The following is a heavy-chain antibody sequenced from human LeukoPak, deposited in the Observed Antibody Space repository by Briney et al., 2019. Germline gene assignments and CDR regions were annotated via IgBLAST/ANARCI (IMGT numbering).Heavy chain of an antibody. CDR3: ARALYCSGSSCYSSASDY. J-gene: IGHJ4*02. CDR1: GYTFTSCY. CDR2: INPSGGST. V-gene: IGHV1-46*01. Sequence: ASVKVSCKTSGYTFTSCYFHWVRQAPGQGLEWMGIINPSGGSTSYAQKFQGRVTMTRDTSTSTVYMELSSPSSEDTAVYYCARALYCSGSSCYSSASDYWDQGTLVTVSS. D-gene: IGHD2-15*01.